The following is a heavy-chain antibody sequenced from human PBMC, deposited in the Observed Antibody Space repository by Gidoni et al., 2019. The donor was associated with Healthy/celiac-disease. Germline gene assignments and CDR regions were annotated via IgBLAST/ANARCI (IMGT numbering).Heavy chain of an antibody. J-gene: IGHJ6*02. CDR1: GFTFSSYS. CDR3: ARDLAPRGSGDYYYGMDV. D-gene: IGHD3-10*01. Sequence: EVQLVESGGGLVKPGGSLSLSCAASGFTFSSYSMNWVRQAPGKRLEWVSSISSSSSYIYYADSVKGRFTISRDNAKNSLYLKMNSLRAEDTAVYYCARDLAPRGSGDYYYGMDVWGQGTTVTVSS. CDR2: ISSSSSYI. V-gene: IGHV3-21*01.